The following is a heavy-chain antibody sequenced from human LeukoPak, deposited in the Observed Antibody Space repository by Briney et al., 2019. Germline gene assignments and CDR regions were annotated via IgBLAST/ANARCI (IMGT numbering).Heavy chain of an antibody. Sequence: GGSLRLSCAASGFTFSSYDMHWVRQATGKGLEGVSAIGTAGDTYYPGSVKGRFTISRENAKNSLYLQMNSLRAGDTAVYYCARGRSFGSGGSRQAFDYWGQGTLVTVSS. CDR3: ARGRSFGSGGSRQAFDY. CDR2: IGTAGDT. J-gene: IGHJ4*02. V-gene: IGHV3-13*01. D-gene: IGHD2-15*01. CDR1: GFTFSSYD.